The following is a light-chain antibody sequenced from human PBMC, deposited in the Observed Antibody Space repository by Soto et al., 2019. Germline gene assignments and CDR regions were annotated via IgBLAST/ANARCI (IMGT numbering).Light chain of an antibody. J-gene: IGKJ1*01. CDR3: QQYKSFCT. CDR1: QTINNW. CDR2: GAS. V-gene: IGKV1-5*01. Sequence: DSDMTRSPSILSASGGDRVTITVRSQQTINNWLAWYQQKPGKAPRLFIYGASSLESWVPYRFSGSGSGPDFTLTISSLQSEDFAPYYCQQYKSFCTFGQGTKVDIK.